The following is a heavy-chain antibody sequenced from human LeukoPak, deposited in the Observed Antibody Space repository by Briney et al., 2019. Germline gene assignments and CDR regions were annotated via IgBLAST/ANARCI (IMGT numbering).Heavy chain of an antibody. CDR2: INHSGST. V-gene: IGHV4-34*01. CDR3: ARVPRIGYCSSTSCYVSPGWFDP. Sequence: TSSETLSLTCAVYGGSFSGYYWSWIRQPPGKGLEWIGEINHSGSTNYNPSLKSRVTISVDTSKNQFSLKLSSVTAADTAVYYCARVPRIGYCSSTSCYVSPGWFDPWGQGTLVTVSS. D-gene: IGHD2-2*03. J-gene: IGHJ5*02. CDR1: GGSFSGYY.